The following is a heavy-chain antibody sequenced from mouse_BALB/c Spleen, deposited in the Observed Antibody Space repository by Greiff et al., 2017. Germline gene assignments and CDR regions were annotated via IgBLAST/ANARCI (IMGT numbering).Heavy chain of an antibody. V-gene: IGHV3-6*02. Sequence: ESGPGLVKPSQSLSLTCSVTGYSITSGYYWNWIRQFPGNKLEWMGYISYDGSNNYNPSLKNRISITRDTSKNQFFLKLNSVTTEDTATYYCARDGYGNTPWFAYWGQGTLVTVSA. CDR3: ARDGYGNTPWFAY. J-gene: IGHJ3*01. CDR1: GYSITSGYY. D-gene: IGHD2-1*01. CDR2: ISYDGSN.